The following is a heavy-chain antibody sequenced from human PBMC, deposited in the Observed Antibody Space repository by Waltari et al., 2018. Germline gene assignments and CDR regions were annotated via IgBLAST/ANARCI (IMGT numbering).Heavy chain of an antibody. Sequence: EVQLVESGGGLVQPGGSLKLSCAASGFTFSGSAMNWVRQASGKGMEWVGRIISKANSDATAYAASVKGRFTISRDDSKNTAYLQMNSLKTEDTAVYYCTRLGPPSSWYISGRYGMDVWGQGTTVTVSS. CDR1: GFTFSGSA. D-gene: IGHD6-13*01. CDR2: IISKANSDAT. J-gene: IGHJ6*02. CDR3: TRLGPPSSWYISGRYGMDV. V-gene: IGHV3-73*01.